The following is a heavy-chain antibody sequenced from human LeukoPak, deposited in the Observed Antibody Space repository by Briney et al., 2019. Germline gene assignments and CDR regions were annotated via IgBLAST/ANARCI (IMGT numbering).Heavy chain of an antibody. V-gene: IGHV4-59*01. CDR1: GGSMSSYY. CDR3: AGWVWTVSRVEYFEN. J-gene: IGHJ1*01. D-gene: IGHD3/OR15-3a*01. CDR2: IHHSGST. Sequence: SETLSLTCTVSGGSMSSYYWSWVRQPPGKGLEWIGNIHHSGSTNYHSSLKSRVTMSIDTSKNLCSLNLSSVTAADTAVYYCAGWVWTVSRVEYFENWGQGTLVSVSS.